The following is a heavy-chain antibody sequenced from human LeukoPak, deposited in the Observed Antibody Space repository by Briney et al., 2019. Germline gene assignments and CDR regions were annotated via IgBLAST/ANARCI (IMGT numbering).Heavy chain of an antibody. V-gene: IGHV6-1*01. Sequence: SQTLSLTCAISGDSVSSNSAAWNWIRQSPSRGLEWLGRTYYKSKWYNDYAVSVKSRITINPDTSKNQFSLQLNSVTPEDTAVYYCARVVDCSSTSCYYGMDVWGQGTTVTVSS. CDR1: GDSVSSNSAA. J-gene: IGHJ6*02. CDR3: ARVVDCSSTSCYYGMDV. D-gene: IGHD2-2*01. CDR2: TYYKSKWYN.